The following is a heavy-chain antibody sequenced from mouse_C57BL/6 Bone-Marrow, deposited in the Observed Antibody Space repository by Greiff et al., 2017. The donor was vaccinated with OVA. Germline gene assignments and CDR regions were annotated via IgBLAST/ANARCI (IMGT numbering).Heavy chain of an antibody. D-gene: IGHD4-1*01. CDR3: ARDWPYWYFDV. CDR1: GYAFTNYL. Sequence: QVQLQQSGAELVRPGTSVKVSCKASGYAFTNYLIEWVKQRPGQGLEWIGVINPGSGGTNYNEKFKGKATLTADKSSSTAYMQLSSLTSEDSAVCFCARDWPYWYFDVWGTGTTVTVTA. CDR2: INPGSGGT. V-gene: IGHV1-54*01. J-gene: IGHJ1*03.